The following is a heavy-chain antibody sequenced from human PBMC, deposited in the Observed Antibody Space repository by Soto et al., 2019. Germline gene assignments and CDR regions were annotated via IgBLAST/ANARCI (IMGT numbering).Heavy chain of an antibody. D-gene: IGHD3-10*01. V-gene: IGHV3-66*01. CDR1: GFTVSSNY. Sequence: EVQLVESGGGLVQPGGSLRLSCAASGFTVSSNYMSWVRQAPGKGLEWDSVIYSGGSTYFADSVKGRFTISRDNSKNTLYLQMNSLRAEDTAVYYCARAAYGSGSYSWFDPWGQGTLVTVSS. CDR3: ARAAYGSGSYSWFDP. J-gene: IGHJ5*02. CDR2: IYSGGST.